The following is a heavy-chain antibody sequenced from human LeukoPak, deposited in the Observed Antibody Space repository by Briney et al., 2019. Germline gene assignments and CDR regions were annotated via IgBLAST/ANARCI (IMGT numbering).Heavy chain of an antibody. V-gene: IGHV1-2*02. Sequence: EASVKVSCKASGYTFTGYYMHWVRQSPGQGLEWMGWINPNSGGTNYAQKFQGRVTMTRDTSISTAYMELSRLRSDDTAVYYCARVACTNGVCYRFAYWGQGTLVTVSS. D-gene: IGHD2-8*01. CDR2: INPNSGGT. CDR3: ARVACTNGVCYRFAY. CDR1: GYTFTGYY. J-gene: IGHJ4*02.